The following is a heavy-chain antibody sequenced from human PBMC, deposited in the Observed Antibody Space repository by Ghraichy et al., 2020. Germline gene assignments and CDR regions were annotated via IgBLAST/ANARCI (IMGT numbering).Heavy chain of an antibody. V-gene: IGHV3-7*03. D-gene: IGHD3-10*01. CDR2: IKHDGSEK. J-gene: IGHJ6*02. Sequence: LSLTCAAAGFGFSSYWMSWVRQAPGKGLEWVANIKHDGSEKYYVDSVKGRFTISRDNAKNSLYLQMNSLRAEDTAVYYCARLGSGLAYYYYGMDVWGQGTTVTVSS. CDR1: GFGFSSYW. CDR3: ARLGSGLAYYYYGMDV.